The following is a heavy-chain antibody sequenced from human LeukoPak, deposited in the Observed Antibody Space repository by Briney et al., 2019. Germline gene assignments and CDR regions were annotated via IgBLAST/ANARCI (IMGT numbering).Heavy chain of an antibody. V-gene: IGHV3-30*04. CDR1: GFTFSSYA. D-gene: IGHD6-13*01. Sequence: GGSLRLSCAASGFTFSSYAMHWVRRAPGKGLEWVAVISYDGSNKYYADSVKGRFTISRDNSKNTLYLQMNSLRAEDTAMYYCARKASSSWEPVDYWGQGTLVTVSS. CDR3: ARKASSSWEPVDY. CDR2: ISYDGSNK. J-gene: IGHJ4*02.